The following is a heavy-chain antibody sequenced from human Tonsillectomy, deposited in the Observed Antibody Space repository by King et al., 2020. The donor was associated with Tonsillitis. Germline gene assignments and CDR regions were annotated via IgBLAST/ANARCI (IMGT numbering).Heavy chain of an antibody. D-gene: IGHD7-27*01. CDR1: GFTFSFYG. V-gene: IGHV3-21*01. J-gene: IGHJ6*02. CDR3: ARDREAVLGPPMDV. Sequence: VQLVESGGGLVKPGGSLRLSCAASGFTFSFYGMNWVRQAPGKGLEWVSSITRSSSYIYYADSMKGRFTISRDDAKNSLYLQMNSLRAEDTAVYYCARDREAVLGPPMDVWGQGTTVTVSS. CDR2: ITRSSSYI.